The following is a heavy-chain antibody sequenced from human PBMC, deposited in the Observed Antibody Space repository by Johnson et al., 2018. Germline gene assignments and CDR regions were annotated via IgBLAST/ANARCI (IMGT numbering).Heavy chain of an antibody. Sequence: QVQLVESGGGLVKPGGSLRLSCSASGFTFSDYYMNWIRQAPGKGLEWVSSISYSGNSKYYADSLKGRFTVSRDNAKNSLFLQMNSLRAEDTAVYYCAGDRRRESCSSRRCHYYYYGMDVWGQGTTVTVS. D-gene: IGHD2-2*01. J-gene: IGHJ6*02. CDR3: AGDRRRESCSSRRCHYYYYGMDV. CDR2: ISYSGNSK. V-gene: IGHV3-11*01. CDR1: GFTFSDYY.